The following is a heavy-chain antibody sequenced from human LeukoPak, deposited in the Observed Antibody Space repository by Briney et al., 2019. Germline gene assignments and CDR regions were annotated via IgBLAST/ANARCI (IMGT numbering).Heavy chain of an antibody. CDR2: IYYSGST. Sequence: PSETLSLTCTVSGGSISGYYWSWIRQPPGKGLEWIGYIYYSGSTNYNPSLKSRVTMSVDTSKNQFSLKLSSVTAADTAVYYCARDLRQLVSYYYYYYMDVWGKGTTVTVSS. V-gene: IGHV4-59*12. CDR1: GGSISGYY. J-gene: IGHJ6*03. CDR3: ARDLRQLVSYYYYYYMDV. D-gene: IGHD6-13*01.